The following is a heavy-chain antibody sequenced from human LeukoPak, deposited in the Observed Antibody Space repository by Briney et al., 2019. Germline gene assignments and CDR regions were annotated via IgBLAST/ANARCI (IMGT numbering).Heavy chain of an antibody. CDR1: GGSFSGYY. Sequence: PSETLSLTCAVYGGSFSGYYWSWIRQPPGKGLEWIGEINHSGSTNYNPSLKSRVTISVDTSKNQFSLKLSSVTAADTAVYYCARGPTTRAYYYDSSGYAWFDPWGQGTLVTVSS. D-gene: IGHD3-22*01. CDR3: ARGPTTRAYYYDSSGYAWFDP. CDR2: INHSGST. J-gene: IGHJ5*02. V-gene: IGHV4-34*01.